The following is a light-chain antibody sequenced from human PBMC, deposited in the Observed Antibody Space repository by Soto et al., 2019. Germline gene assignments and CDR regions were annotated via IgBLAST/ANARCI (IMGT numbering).Light chain of an antibody. CDR1: QSVGSY. CDR3: QQRSDWPST. CDR2: DAS. J-gene: IGKJ4*01. V-gene: IGKV3-11*01. Sequence: EIVLTQSPVTLSLSPGERATLSCRASQSVGSYFAWYQQKPGQAPRLLIYDASKRATGIPARFSGSGSGTDFTLTISSLEPEDFAVYYCQQRSDWPSTFGRGTKVEIK.